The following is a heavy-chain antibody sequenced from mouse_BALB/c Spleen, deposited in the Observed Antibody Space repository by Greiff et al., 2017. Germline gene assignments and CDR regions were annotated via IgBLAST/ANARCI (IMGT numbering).Heavy chain of an antibody. Sequence: QVHVKQSGAELAKPGASVKMSCKASGYTFTSYWMHWVKQRPGQGLEWIGYINPSTGYTEYNQKFKDKATLTADKSSSTAYMQLSSLTSEDSAVYYCASTYGSSSWFAYWGQGTLVTVSA. V-gene: IGHV1-7*01. CDR1: GYTFTSYW. CDR3: ASTYGSSSWFAY. J-gene: IGHJ3*01. D-gene: IGHD1-1*01. CDR2: INPSTGYT.